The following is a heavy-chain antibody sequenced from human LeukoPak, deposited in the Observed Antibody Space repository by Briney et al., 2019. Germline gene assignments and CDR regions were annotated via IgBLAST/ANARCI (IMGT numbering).Heavy chain of an antibody. D-gene: IGHD4-17*01. CDR3: ARAHLHYGDSIHDLDY. CDR1: GYTFTSYY. J-gene: IGHJ4*02. V-gene: IGHV1-46*01. Sequence: GASVKVSCKASGYTFTSYYMHWVRQAAGQGLEWKGIIHPSGGSTSYAQKFQGRVTMTRDTSTSTVYMELSSLRSEDTAVYYCARAHLHYGDSIHDLDYWGQGTLVTVSS. CDR2: IHPSGGST.